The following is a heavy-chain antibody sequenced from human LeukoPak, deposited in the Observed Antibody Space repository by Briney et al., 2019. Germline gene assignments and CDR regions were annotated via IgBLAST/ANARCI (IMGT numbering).Heavy chain of an antibody. Sequence: SETLSLTCAVYGGSFGGYYWSWIRQPPGKGLEWIGEINHSGSTNYNPSLKSRVTISVDTSKNQFSLKLSSVTAADTAVYYCARGRGIQLWLNWYFDLWGRGTLVTVSS. J-gene: IGHJ2*01. CDR2: INHSGST. CDR3: ARGRGIQLWLNWYFDL. CDR1: GGSFGGYY. D-gene: IGHD5-18*01. V-gene: IGHV4-34*01.